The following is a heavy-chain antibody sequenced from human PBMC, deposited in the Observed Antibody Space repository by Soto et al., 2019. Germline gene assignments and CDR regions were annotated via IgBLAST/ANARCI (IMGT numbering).Heavy chain of an antibody. D-gene: IGHD3-3*01. V-gene: IGHV1-69*06. CDR1: GGTFSSYA. Sequence: GASVKVSCKASGGTFSSYAISWVRQAPGQGLEWMGGIIPIFGTANYAQKFQGRVTITADKSTSTAYMELSSLRSEDTAVYYCARDTYYDFWSGYYNRIYYYYGMDVWGQGTTVTVS. J-gene: IGHJ6*02. CDR2: IIPIFGTA. CDR3: ARDTYYDFWSGYYNRIYYYYGMDV.